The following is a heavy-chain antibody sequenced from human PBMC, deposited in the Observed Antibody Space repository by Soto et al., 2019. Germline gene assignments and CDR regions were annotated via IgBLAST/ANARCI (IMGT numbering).Heavy chain of an antibody. V-gene: IGHV4-4*07. Sequence: SETLSVTSSASSGSISTYHWSWIRQPAGKGLEWIGRIYYPGSTDYNPSLKSRVTMSVDTSKNQFSLKVSSVTAADTAVYYCARDCSGGACYPASFDYWGQGTLVTVSS. D-gene: IGHD2-15*01. CDR2: IYYPGST. J-gene: IGHJ4*02. CDR1: SGSISTYH. CDR3: ARDCSGGACYPASFDY.